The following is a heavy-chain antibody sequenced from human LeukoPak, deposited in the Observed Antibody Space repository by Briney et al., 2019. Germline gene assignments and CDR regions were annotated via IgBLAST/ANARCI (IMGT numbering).Heavy chain of an antibody. CDR3: AKDVDPYHYGSGNRYYFDY. J-gene: IGHJ4*02. CDR1: GFTFDDYA. CDR2: ISWNSGSI. D-gene: IGHD3-10*01. Sequence: PGGSLRLSCAASGFTFDDYAMHWVRQAPGKGLEWVSGISWNSGSIGYADSVKGRFTISRDNAKNSLYLQMNSLRAEDTALYYCAKDVDPYHYGSGNRYYFDYWGQGTLVTVSS. V-gene: IGHV3-9*01.